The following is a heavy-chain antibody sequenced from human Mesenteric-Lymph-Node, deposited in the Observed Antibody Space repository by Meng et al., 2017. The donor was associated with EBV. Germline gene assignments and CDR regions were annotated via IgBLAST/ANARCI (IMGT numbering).Heavy chain of an antibody. Sequence: QVQLQGSGPGLVKPWETLSLTCAVSGGSISSSHWWSWVRQPPGKGLEWIGEIHQSGSTNFNPSLRSRVTMSIDKSNNQFSLKLSSVTAADTAVYYCARGPNYWYFDLWGRGTLVTVSS. J-gene: IGHJ2*01. CDR1: GGSISSSHW. CDR3: ARGPNYWYFDL. V-gene: IGHV4-4*02. CDR2: IHQSGST.